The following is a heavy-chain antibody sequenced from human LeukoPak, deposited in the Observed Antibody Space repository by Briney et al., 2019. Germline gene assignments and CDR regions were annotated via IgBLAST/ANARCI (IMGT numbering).Heavy chain of an antibody. CDR3: ARVTGYRIEDYFDY. V-gene: IGHV4-59*11. CDR1: GGSIISHY. Sequence: SETLSLTCTVSGGSIISHYWSWIRQSPGKRLEWIGYIYYSGSTNYNPSLKSRVTISVETSKNEFSLKLRSVTAADTAVYYCARVTGYRIEDYFDYWGQGTLVTVSS. J-gene: IGHJ4*02. D-gene: IGHD6-13*01. CDR2: IYYSGST.